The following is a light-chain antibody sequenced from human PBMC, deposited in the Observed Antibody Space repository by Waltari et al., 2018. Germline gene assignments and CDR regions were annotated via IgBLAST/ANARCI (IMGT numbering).Light chain of an antibody. CDR2: GAS. Sequence: EIVMTQSPATLSVSPGERATLSCRASQSVSSNLDWYQQKAGQAPRLLIYGASTRATGIAARFSGSGSETEFTLTISSLQSEDFAVYYCQQYSNWPPLTFGGGTKVEIK. CDR1: QSVSSN. V-gene: IGKV3-15*01. CDR3: QQYSNWPPLT. J-gene: IGKJ4*01.